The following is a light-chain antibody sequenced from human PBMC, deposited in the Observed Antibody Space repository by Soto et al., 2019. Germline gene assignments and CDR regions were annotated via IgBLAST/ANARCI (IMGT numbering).Light chain of an antibody. CDR2: GAS. Sequence: ETVLTQSPGTLSLSPGERATLSCRASQSVSSSSLAWYQQKPGQAPRLLIYGASSRASGIPDRFSGSGSGTDLTLTISRLVPEDFAVYYCQLYGSSPPSWTFGQGTKVEIK. V-gene: IGKV3-20*01. J-gene: IGKJ1*01. CDR3: QLYGSSPPSWT. CDR1: QSVSSSS.